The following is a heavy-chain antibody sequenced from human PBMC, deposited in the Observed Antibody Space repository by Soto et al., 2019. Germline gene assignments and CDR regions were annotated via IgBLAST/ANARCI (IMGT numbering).Heavy chain of an antibody. CDR2: IYHSGST. Sequence: SETLSLTCTVSGGSVSSGSHYWSWIRQSPGKGLEWIGYIYHSGSTYYNPSLKSRVTISVDRSKNQFSLKLSSVTAADTAVYYCARDALGQFDPWGQGTLVTVSS. CDR3: ARDALGQFDP. V-gene: IGHV4-30-2*06. CDR1: GGSVSSGSHY. J-gene: IGHJ5*02. D-gene: IGHD7-27*01.